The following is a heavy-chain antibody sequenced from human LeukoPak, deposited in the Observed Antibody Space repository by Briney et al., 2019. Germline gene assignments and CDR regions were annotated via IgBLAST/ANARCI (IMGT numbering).Heavy chain of an antibody. CDR2: IYTSGGT. J-gene: IGHJ4*02. Sequence: SETLSLTCTVSGASITSGSYYWSWIRQPAGKGLEWIGRIYTSGGTNYNPSLKSRVTISIYTSKNQFSLKLSSVTAADTAMYYCARETGPTVFDYWGQGTLVTVSS. V-gene: IGHV4-61*02. CDR1: GASITSGSYY. CDR3: ARETGPTVFDY. D-gene: IGHD4-17*01.